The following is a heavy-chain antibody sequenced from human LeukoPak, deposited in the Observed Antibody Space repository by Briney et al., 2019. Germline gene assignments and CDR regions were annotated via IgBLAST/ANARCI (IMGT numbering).Heavy chain of an antibody. J-gene: IGHJ5*02. CDR2: INNSGRT. CDR1: GGSFSGYY. CDR3: ARTHWFDP. Sequence: KAAETLSLTCAVYGGSFSGYYWSWIRQPPGKGLEWIGEINNSGRTKYNPSLKSRVTISVDTSKNQFSLKLSSVTAADTAVYYCARTHWFDPWGQGTLATLSS. V-gene: IGHV4-34*01.